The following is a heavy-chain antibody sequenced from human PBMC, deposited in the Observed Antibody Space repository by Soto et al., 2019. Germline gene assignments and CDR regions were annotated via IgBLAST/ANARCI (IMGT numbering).Heavy chain of an antibody. CDR3: ARDPPGGSYRYRTRPACYYFDY. J-gene: IGHJ4*02. Sequence: PSETLSLTCAVYGGSFSGYYWSWIRQPPGKGLEWIGGINHSGSTNYNPSLKSRVTISVDTSKNQFSLKLSSVTAADTAVYYCARDPPGGSYRYRTRPACYYFDYWGQGTLVTVSS. CDR1: GGSFSGYY. V-gene: IGHV4-34*01. CDR2: INHSGST. D-gene: IGHD3-16*02.